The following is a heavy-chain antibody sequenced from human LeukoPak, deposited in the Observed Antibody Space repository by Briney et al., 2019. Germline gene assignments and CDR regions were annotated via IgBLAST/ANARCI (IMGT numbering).Heavy chain of an antibody. Sequence: WASMKVSCKASGYTFTIYGISWVRQAPGQWLEWMGWISAYSGNTNYAQKLQGRVTMTTDTSTSTAYMELRSLRSDDTAVYYCARDVTVADTWGQGTLVTVSS. D-gene: IGHD6-19*01. CDR2: ISAYSGNT. CDR3: ARDVTVADT. J-gene: IGHJ4*02. CDR1: GYTFTIYG. V-gene: IGHV1-18*01.